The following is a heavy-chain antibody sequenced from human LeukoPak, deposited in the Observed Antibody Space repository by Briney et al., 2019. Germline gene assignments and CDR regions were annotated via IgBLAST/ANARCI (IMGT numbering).Heavy chain of an antibody. D-gene: IGHD3-3*01. Sequence: GECLKISCKGSGYSFTSYWIGWVRQMPGKGLEWMGIIYPGDSDTRYSPSFQGRVTISADKSISTAYLQWSSLKASDTAMYYCASRNYDFWSGSGYYYYYMDVWGKGTTVTVSS. CDR1: GYSFTSYW. V-gene: IGHV5-51*01. CDR2: IYPGDSDT. CDR3: ASRNYDFWSGSGYYYYYMDV. J-gene: IGHJ6*03.